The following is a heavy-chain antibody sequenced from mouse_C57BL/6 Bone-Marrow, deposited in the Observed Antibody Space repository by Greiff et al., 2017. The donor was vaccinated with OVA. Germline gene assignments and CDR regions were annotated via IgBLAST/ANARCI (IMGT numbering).Heavy chain of an antibody. Sequence: EVKVVESGAELVRPGASVKLSCTASGFNIKDDYMHWVKQRPEQGLEWIGWIDPENGDTEYASKFQGKATITADTSSNTAYLQLSSLTSEDTAVYYCTTPGPYAMDYWGQGTSVTVSS. CDR1: GFNIKDDY. J-gene: IGHJ4*01. CDR3: TTPGPYAMDY. CDR2: IDPENGDT. V-gene: IGHV14-4*01.